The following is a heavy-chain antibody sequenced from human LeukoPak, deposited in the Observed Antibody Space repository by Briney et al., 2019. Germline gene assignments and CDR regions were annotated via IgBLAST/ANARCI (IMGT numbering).Heavy chain of an antibody. CDR1: GFTFNNYG. D-gene: IGHD4-11*01. J-gene: IGHJ1*01. CDR3: ATQGWIGSNLVFQH. Sequence: GGSLRLSCVGSGFTFNNYGVNWVRQAPGKGLEWVAGISGGRGSVYYADSVKGRFTISRDTSRNTFYLQMYRLRAGDTAVYYCATQGWIGSNLVFQHWGQGTLVTVSS. CDR2: ISGGRGSV. V-gene: IGHV3-23*01.